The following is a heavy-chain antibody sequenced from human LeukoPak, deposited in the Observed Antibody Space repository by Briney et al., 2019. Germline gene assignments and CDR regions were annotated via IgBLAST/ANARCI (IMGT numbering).Heavy chain of an antibody. CDR3: AKDRSNTVTYSSRYYGMDV. Sequence: LGGSLRLSCTASGFTFSNYGMSWVRQAPGKGLEWVSGLNNNGGSIYYADSVKGRFTISRDNSKNTLYLQMNSLRAEDTARYYCAKDRSNTVTYSSRYYGMDVWGQGTTVTVSS. J-gene: IGHJ6*02. CDR1: GFTFSNYG. V-gene: IGHV3-23*01. D-gene: IGHD4-17*01. CDR2: LNNNGGSI.